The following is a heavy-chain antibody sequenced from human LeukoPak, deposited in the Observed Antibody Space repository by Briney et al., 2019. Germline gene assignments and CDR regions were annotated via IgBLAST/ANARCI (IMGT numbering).Heavy chain of an antibody. CDR1: GDSVSSNAAA. J-gene: IGHJ6*02. CDR2: TYYRSKWYN. V-gene: IGHV6-1*01. Sequence: SQTLSLTCAISGDSVSSNAAAWNWVRQSPSRGLEWLGRTYYRSKWYNDYAISVKSRITINPDTSRNQFSLQLNSVIPEYTAVYYCTRQTYYYISGTYYSSLDVWGQGTTVTVSS. D-gene: IGHD3-10*01. CDR3: TRQTYYYISGTYYSSLDV.